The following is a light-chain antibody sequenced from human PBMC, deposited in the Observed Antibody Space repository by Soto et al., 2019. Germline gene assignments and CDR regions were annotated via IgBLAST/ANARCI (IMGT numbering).Light chain of an antibody. CDR2: KVS. CDR3: MQATHWPQT. Sequence: DVVMTQSPLSLPVTLGQPASISCRSSQSLVHSYGNISFNWFQQRPGQSPRRLIYKVSNRDSVVPDRFSVSGTGTDFTLEISRVEAEDVGVSYGMQATHWPQTFGQGTMLEIK. V-gene: IGKV2-30*02. CDR1: QSLVHSYGNIS. J-gene: IGKJ2*01.